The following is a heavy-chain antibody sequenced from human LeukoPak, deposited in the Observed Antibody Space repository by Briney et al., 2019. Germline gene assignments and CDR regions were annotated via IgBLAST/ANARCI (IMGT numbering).Heavy chain of an antibody. CDR2: INHSGST. J-gene: IGHJ6*03. Sequence: SETLSLTCAVHGGSFSGYYWSWIRQPPGKGLGWIGEINHSGSTNYNPSLKSRVTISVDTSKNQFSLKLSSVTAADTAVYYCARGRRFYYYYYMDVWGKGTTVTGSS. V-gene: IGHV4-34*01. CDR1: GGSFSGYY. D-gene: IGHD1-1*01. CDR3: ARGRRFYYYYYMDV.